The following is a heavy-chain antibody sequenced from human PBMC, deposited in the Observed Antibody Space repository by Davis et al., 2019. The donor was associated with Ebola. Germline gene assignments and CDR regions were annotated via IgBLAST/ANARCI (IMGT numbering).Heavy chain of an antibody. CDR2: INPNDGRT. CDR1: GYTFTNYY. CDR3: ARAWGYSSSSFDY. V-gene: IGHV1-46*01. D-gene: IGHD6-6*01. Sequence: AASVKVSCKASGYTFTNYYMHWVRQAPGQGLEWMGMINPNDGRTIYAQKFQGRVTVTRDTSTTTAYMELSSLRSEDTAVYYCARAWGYSSSSFDYWGQGTLVTVSS. J-gene: IGHJ4*02.